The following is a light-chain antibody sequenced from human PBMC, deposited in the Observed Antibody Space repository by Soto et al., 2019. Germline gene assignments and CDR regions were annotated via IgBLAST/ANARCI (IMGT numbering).Light chain of an antibody. Sequence: EIVMTQSPATLPGSPGERATLSCKASQSVGTNLTWYQQKPGQTPRLLVYGASTRATAFPARFSGSGSGTEFTLTISSLQSEDFAVYYCLQYNNWPLTFGGGTKVDIK. CDR2: GAS. V-gene: IGKV3-15*01. CDR1: QSVGTN. J-gene: IGKJ4*01. CDR3: LQYNNWPLT.